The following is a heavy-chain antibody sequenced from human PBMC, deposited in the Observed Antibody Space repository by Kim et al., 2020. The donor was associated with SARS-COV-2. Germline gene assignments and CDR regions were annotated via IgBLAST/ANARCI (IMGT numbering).Heavy chain of an antibody. CDR1: GGSISSYY. CDR2: IYYSGST. V-gene: IGHV4-59*01. Sequence: SETLSLTCNVSGGSISSYYWSWIRQPPGKGLEWIGYIYYSGSTNYNPSLKSRVTISVDTSKNQFSLKLSSVTAADTAVYYCARGNSAFYYYYYMDVWGKGTTVTVSS. J-gene: IGHJ6*03. CDR3: ARGNSAFYYYYYMDV. D-gene: IGHD4-4*01.